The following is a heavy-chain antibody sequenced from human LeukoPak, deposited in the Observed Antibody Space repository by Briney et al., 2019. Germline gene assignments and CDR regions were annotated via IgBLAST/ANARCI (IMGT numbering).Heavy chain of an antibody. CDR3: ARGMGITIFGVATNGAFDI. V-gene: IGHV4-38-2*02. J-gene: IGHJ3*02. D-gene: IGHD3-3*01. Sequence: PSETLSLTCTVSGYSISSGYYWGWIRQPPGKGLEWIGSIYHSGSTYYNPSLKSRVTISVDTSKNQFSLKLSSVTAADTAVYYCARGMGITIFGVATNGAFDIWGQGTMVTVSS. CDR1: GYSISSGYY. CDR2: IYHSGST.